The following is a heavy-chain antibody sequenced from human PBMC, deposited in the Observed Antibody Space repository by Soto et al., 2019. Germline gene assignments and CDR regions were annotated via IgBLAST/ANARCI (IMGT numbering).Heavy chain of an antibody. J-gene: IGHJ5*02. CDR3: ARHRTQALSWFDP. CDR1: GGSISSYY. D-gene: IGHD1-1*01. CDR2: IYYSGST. V-gene: IGHV4-59*08. Sequence: SETLSLTCTVSGGSISSYYWSWIRQPPGKGLEWIGYIYYSGSTNYNPSLKSRVTISVDTSKNQFSLKLSSVTAADTAVYYCARHRTQALSWFDPWGQGTLVTVSS.